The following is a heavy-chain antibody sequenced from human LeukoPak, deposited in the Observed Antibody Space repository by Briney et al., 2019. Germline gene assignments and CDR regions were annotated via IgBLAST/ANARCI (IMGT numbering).Heavy chain of an antibody. V-gene: IGHV3-23*01. CDR3: AKDRLQFPLDY. CDR1: GITLTNYG. CDR2: ISDSGGRT. D-gene: IGHD2-21*02. Sequence: GGSLRLSCAVSGITLTNYGMSWVRQAPGKGLEWVAGISDSGGRTIYAASVKGRFTISRDNPKNTLYLQMNSLRAEDTAVYYCAKDRLQFPLDYWGQGALVTVTS. J-gene: IGHJ4*02.